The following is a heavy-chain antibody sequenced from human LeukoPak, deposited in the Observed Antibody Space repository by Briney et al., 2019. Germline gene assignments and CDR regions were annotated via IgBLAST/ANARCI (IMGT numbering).Heavy chain of an antibody. D-gene: IGHD6-13*01. CDR2: IHYGGSA. J-gene: IGHJ3*02. CDR1: SGSISTTNW. Sequence: PSGTLSLTCDVSSGSISTTNWWTWVRQPPGKGLEWIGEIHYGGSATYNPSLNSRVSISLDKSKNQFSLKLRSVTAADTAVYYCARNGPTAAGAFDIWGQGTPVTVSS. CDR3: ARNGPTAAGAFDI. V-gene: IGHV4-4*02.